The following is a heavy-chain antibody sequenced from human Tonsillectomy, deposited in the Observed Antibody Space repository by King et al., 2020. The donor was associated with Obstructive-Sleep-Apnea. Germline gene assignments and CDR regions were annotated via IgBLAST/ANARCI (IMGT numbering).Heavy chain of an antibody. J-gene: IGHJ3*02. V-gene: IGHV3-48*01. CDR2: ISSSRSTI. CDR3: QGAFDI. CDR1: GFTFSSYS. Sequence: VQLVESGGGLVQPGGSLRLSCAASGFTFSSYSMNGVRQAPGKGLEWVSYISSSRSTIYYADSVKGRFTNSRDNAKNSLYLQMNSLIAEDTAVYYCQGAFDIWGQGTMVTVSS.